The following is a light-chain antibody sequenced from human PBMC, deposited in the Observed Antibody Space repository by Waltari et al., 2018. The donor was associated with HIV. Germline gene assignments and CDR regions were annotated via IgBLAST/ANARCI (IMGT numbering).Light chain of an antibody. CDR1: SSNIGSNS. V-gene: IGLV1-44*01. Sequence: QSVLTQPPSTSGTPGQRVTISCSGGSSNIGSNSVNWYQQFPGTAPKLLIHNNNQRPSGFPDQFSGSKSGTSASLAISGLQSEDEAHYYCAAWDDRLNGLVFGGGTKLTVL. J-gene: IGLJ2*01. CDR2: NNN. CDR3: AAWDDRLNGLV.